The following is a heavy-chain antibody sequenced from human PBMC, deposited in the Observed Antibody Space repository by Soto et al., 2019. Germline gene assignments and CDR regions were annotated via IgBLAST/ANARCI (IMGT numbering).Heavy chain of an antibody. CDR3: AKDLYYDYIWGSYRHDAFDI. V-gene: IGHV3-23*01. CDR2: ISGSGGST. J-gene: IGHJ3*02. Sequence: EVQLLESGGGLVQPGGSLRLSCAASGFTFSSYAMSWVRQAPGKGLEWVSAISGSGGSTYYADSVKGRFTISRDNSKNTLYLQMNSLRAEDTAVYYCAKDLYYDYIWGSYRHDAFDIWGQGTMVTVSS. CDR1: GFTFSSYA. D-gene: IGHD3-16*02.